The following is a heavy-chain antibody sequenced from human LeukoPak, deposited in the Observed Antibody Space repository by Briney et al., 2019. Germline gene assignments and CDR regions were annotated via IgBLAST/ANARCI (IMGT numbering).Heavy chain of an antibody. CDR2: INPGSGST. Sequence: ASVKVSCKTFGYTFTSYYIHWVRQAPGQGLEWMGIINPGSGSTTYAQMFQGRVAVTRDTSTSTVYMELSSLRSDDTAVYYCARSFSTSTAHFDYWGQGTLVTVSS. CDR3: ARSFSTSTAHFDY. D-gene: IGHD2-2*01. V-gene: IGHV1-46*01. CDR1: GYTFTSYY. J-gene: IGHJ4*02.